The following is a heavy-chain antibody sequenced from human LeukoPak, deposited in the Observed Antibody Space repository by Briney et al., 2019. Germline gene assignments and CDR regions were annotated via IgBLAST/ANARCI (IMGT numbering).Heavy chain of an antibody. CDR2: IKQDGSEK. V-gene: IGHV3-7*01. Sequence: GGSLRLSCAAFGFTFSSLWMSWVRQAPGKGLEWVANIKQDGSEKYYVDSVKGRFTISRDNAKNSLYLQMNSLRAEDTAVYYCARGKGVDYWGQGTLVTVSS. J-gene: IGHJ4*02. CDR1: GFTFSSLW. CDR3: ARGKGVDY. D-gene: IGHD3-16*01.